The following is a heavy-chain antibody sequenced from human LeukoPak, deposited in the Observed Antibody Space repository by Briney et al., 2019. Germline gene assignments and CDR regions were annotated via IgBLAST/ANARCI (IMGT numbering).Heavy chain of an antibody. CDR1: GGSISSGDYY. CDR2: IYYSGST. J-gene: IGHJ4*02. Sequence: SETLSLTCTVSGGSISSGDYYWSWIRQPPGTGLEWIGYIYYSGSTYSNPSLKSRVTISVDTSKNQFSLKLSPVTAADTAVYYCARANILTGYYHFDYWGQGTLVTVSS. D-gene: IGHD3-9*01. V-gene: IGHV4-30-4*01. CDR3: ARANILTGYYHFDY.